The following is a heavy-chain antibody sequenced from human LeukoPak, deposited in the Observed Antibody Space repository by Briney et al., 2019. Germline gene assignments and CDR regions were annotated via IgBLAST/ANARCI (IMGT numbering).Heavy chain of an antibody. Sequence: SGGSLRLSCVASGFTFSSYWMSWVRQAPGKGLEWVANIKQDGSEKYYVDSVKGRFTISRGNAKNSLYLQMNSLRAEDTALYYCAKDKGPVGATFDYWGQGTLVTVSS. CDR2: IKQDGSEK. CDR3: AKDKGPVGATFDY. D-gene: IGHD1-26*01. J-gene: IGHJ4*02. V-gene: IGHV3-7*03. CDR1: GFTFSSYW.